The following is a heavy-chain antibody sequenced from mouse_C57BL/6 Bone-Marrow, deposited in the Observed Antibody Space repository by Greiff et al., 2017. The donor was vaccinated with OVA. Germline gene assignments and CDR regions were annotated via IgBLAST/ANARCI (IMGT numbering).Heavy chain of an antibody. Sequence: EVKLQESGAELVKPGASVKLSCTASGFNIKDYYMHWVKQRTEQGLEWIGRIDPEDGETKYAPKFQGKATLTADTASNTAYLQLSSLTSEDTAVYYCATLIEDGDLDYWGRGTTITVSA. J-gene: IGHJ2*01. CDR3: ATLIEDGDLDY. CDR2: IDPEDGET. CDR1: GFNIKDYY. V-gene: IGHV14-2*01. D-gene: IGHD1-1*02.